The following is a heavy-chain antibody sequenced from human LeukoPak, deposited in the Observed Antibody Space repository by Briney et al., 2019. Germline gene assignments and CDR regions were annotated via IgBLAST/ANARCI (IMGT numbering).Heavy chain of an antibody. Sequence: GGSLRLSCAASGFTFSSYGMHWVRQAPGKGLEWVAVIWYDGSNKYYVDSVQGRFTISRDNSKNTLYLQMNSLRAEDTAVYYCAKDRQTTVNYYYYGMDVWGQGTTVTVSS. V-gene: IGHV3-30*02. CDR1: GFTFSSYG. CDR3: AKDRQTTVNYYYYGMDV. CDR2: IWYDGSNK. D-gene: IGHD4-17*01. J-gene: IGHJ6*02.